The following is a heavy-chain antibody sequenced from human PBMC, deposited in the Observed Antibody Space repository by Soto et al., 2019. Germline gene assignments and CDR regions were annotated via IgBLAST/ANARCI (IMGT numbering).Heavy chain of an antibody. V-gene: IGHV4-4*02. D-gene: IGHD3-3*01. Sequence: QVQLQESGPGLVKPSGTLSLTCAVSSGSISSSNWWSWVRQTPGKGLELIGEIYHSGSTNYNPSLKGRVTISVDKSKNPFSLKLSSVTAADTAVYYWARARYDFWSGYLRWFDPWGQGTLVTVSS. J-gene: IGHJ5*02. CDR2: IYHSGST. CDR1: SGSISSSNW. CDR3: ARARYDFWSGYLRWFDP.